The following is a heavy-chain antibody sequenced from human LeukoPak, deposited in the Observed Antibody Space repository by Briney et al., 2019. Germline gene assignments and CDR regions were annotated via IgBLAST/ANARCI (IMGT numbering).Heavy chain of an antibody. CDR3: ARGLRGYSYGNWFDP. Sequence: SETLSLTCAVEGGSFSGYYWSWIRQPPGKGLEWIGEINHGGITTYNPSLRSRVSISIDTSKMQFFLKLRAVTAADRAVYYCARGLRGYSYGNWFDPWGQGTLVTVSS. J-gene: IGHJ5*02. V-gene: IGHV4-34*01. D-gene: IGHD5-18*01. CDR2: INHGGIT. CDR1: GGSFSGYY.